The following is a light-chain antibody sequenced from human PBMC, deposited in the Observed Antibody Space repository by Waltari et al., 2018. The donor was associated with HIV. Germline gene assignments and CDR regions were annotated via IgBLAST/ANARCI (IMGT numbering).Light chain of an antibody. J-gene: IGLJ3*02. CDR1: SSTIGNNN. V-gene: IGLV1-47*01. CDR2: RRN. CDR3: AAWEDSLSGPV. Sequence: QSVLTQPPSASGTPGPRVTISCSGSSSTIGNNNVYWYQQLPGTAPKVLIYRRNQRPSGVPDRFSGSKSGTSASLAISGLRSEDEADYYCAAWEDSLSGPVFGGGTKLIVL.